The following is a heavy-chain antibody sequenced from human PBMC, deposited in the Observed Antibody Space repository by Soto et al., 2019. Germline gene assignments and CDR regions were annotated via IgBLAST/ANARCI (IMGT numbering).Heavy chain of an antibody. CDR3: ARGLGPYSNWFDP. J-gene: IGHJ5*02. V-gene: IGHV3-53*01. CDR2: IYSGGST. D-gene: IGHD2-21*01. Sequence: EVQLVESGGGLIQPGGSLRLSCAASGFTVSSNYMSWVRQAPGKGLEWVSVIYSGGSTYYADSVKGRFTISRDNSKNTLYLQMNTLRAEDTAVYYCARGLGPYSNWFDPWGQGTLVTVSS. CDR1: GFTVSSNY.